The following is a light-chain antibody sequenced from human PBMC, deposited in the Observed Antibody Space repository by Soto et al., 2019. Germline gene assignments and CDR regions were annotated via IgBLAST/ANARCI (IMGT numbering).Light chain of an antibody. CDR3: QQYGSSPWT. J-gene: IGKJ1*01. Sequence: IVLTPSPGTLSLSPGGRATLSCRASQSVSSSYLAWYQQKPGQAPRLLIYGASSRATGIPDRFSGSGSGTDFTLTISRLEPEDFAVYYCQQYGSSPWTFGQGTKVDIK. CDR1: QSVSSSY. CDR2: GAS. V-gene: IGKV3-20*01.